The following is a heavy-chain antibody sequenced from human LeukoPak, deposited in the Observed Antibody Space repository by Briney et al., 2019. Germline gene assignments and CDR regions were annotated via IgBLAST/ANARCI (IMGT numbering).Heavy chain of an antibody. CDR2: INSDGSST. CDR3: ARGGPLYGDYEDFDY. CDR1: GFTFSSYW. V-gene: IGHV3-74*01. D-gene: IGHD4-17*01. Sequence: PGGSLRLSCAASGFTFSSYWMHWVRQAPGKGLVWVSRINSDGSSTSYADSVKGRFTISRDNAKNTLYLQMNSLRAEDTAVYYCARGGPLYGDYEDFDYWGQRTLVTVSS. J-gene: IGHJ4*02.